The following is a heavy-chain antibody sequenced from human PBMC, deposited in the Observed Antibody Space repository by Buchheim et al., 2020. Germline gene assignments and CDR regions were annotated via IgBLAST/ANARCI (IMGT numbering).Heavy chain of an antibody. CDR2: LSGSGVNT. J-gene: IGHJ5*02. CDR3: AKGFYWMDP. CDR1: GFNFSTSA. Sequence: EVQLLESGGGLVQPGGSLRLSCAASGFNFSTSAMSWVRQAPGKGLEWVSGLSGSGVNTYYADSVKGRFTISRDNSNNMLYLPMNRLRAEDTAVYDCAKGFYWMDPWGQGIL. V-gene: IGHV3-23*01.